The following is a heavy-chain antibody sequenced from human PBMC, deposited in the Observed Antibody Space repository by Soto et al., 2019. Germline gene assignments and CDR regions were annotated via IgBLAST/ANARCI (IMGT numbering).Heavy chain of an antibody. Sequence: PGGSLRHSCSASGVSFRSYAMNWVRQAPGKGLEYVSIISSNDGSSTYYADSVRGRFTISRDNSKNTLYLQMSSLTTDDTAVYYCVRESFCVTEWGQGTLVTVSS. CDR2: ISSNDGSST. CDR1: GVSFRSYA. V-gene: IGHV3-64D*08. CDR3: VRESFCVTE. J-gene: IGHJ4*02. D-gene: IGHD2-21*02.